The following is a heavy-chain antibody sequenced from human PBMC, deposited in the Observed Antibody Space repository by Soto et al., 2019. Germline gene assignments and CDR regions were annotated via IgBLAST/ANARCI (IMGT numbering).Heavy chain of an antibody. CDR3: AIDPYYYGSGSYYYYYGMDV. Sequence: ASVKVSCKASGYTFTSYAMHWVRQAPGQRLEGMGWINAGNGNTKYSHKFRGRVTITRDTSASTAYMELSSLRSEDTAVYYCAIDPYYYGSGSYYYYYGMDVWGQGTTVTVSS. J-gene: IGHJ6*02. CDR2: INAGNGNT. CDR1: GYTFTSYA. D-gene: IGHD3-10*01. V-gene: IGHV1-3*01.